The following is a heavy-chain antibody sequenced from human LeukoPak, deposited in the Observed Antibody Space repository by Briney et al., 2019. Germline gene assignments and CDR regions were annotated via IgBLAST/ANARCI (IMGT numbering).Heavy chain of an antibody. CDR1: GYSISSGYY. V-gene: IGHV4-38-2*01. J-gene: IGHJ4*02. Sequence: PSETLPLTCGVSGYSISSGYYWGWIRQPPGKGLEWIGTIYHNGGTFYNSSLKSRVTVSVDTPKNQFSLKVNSVTAADTAVYYCARHSGSTGLDYWGQGTLVTVSS. CDR2: IYHNGGT. D-gene: IGHD1-26*01. CDR3: ARHSGSTGLDY.